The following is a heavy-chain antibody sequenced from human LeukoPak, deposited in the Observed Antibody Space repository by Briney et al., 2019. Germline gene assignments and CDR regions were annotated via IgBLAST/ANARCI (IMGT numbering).Heavy chain of an antibody. CDR1: GYTFTNYW. Sequence: GEPLKISCQGSGYTFTNYWIGWVRQMPGKGLEWMGIIYPGDSDTRYSPSFQGQVTISADKSISTAHLQWSSLKASDTAMYYCARCRSGSWSFDYWGQGTLVTVSS. J-gene: IGHJ4*02. CDR3: ARCRSGSWSFDY. D-gene: IGHD1-26*01. CDR2: IYPGDSDT. V-gene: IGHV5-51*01.